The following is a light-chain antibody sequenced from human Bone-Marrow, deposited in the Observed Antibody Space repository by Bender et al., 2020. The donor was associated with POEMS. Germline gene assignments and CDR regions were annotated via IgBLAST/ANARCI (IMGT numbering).Light chain of an antibody. CDR1: TSDIGAYNY. V-gene: IGLV2-14*01. Sequence: QSALTQPASVSGSPGQSITISCTGTTSDIGAYNYVSWYQQHPGKAPKLMIYDVSNRPSGVSNRFSGSKSGNTASLTISGLQAEDEGDYYCATWHDSLNGWVFGGGTKLAVL. CDR3: ATWHDSLNGWV. CDR2: DVS. J-gene: IGLJ3*02.